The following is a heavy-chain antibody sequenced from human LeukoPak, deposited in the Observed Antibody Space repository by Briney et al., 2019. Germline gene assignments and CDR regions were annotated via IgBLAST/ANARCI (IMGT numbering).Heavy chain of an antibody. CDR2: IYHSGST. J-gene: IGHJ4*02. CDR1: GYSISSGYH. Sequence: NPSETLSLTCAVSGYSISSGYHWGWIRQPPGKGLEWIGSIYHSGSTYYNPSLKSRVTISVDTSKNQFSLKLSSVTAADTAVYYCARDQLLSYYFDYWGQGTLVTVSS. CDR3: ARDQLLSYYFDY. V-gene: IGHV4-38-2*02. D-gene: IGHD2-2*01.